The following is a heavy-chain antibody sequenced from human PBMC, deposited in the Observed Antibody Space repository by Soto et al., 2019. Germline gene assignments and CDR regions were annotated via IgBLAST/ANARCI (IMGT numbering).Heavy chain of an antibody. J-gene: IGHJ4*02. V-gene: IGHV3-30*18. D-gene: IGHD6-19*01. CDR1: GFTFSDYA. CDR2: VSHDGRNT. CDR3: AKGGRQWLVTSDFNY. Sequence: VQLVESGGGVVQPGSSLRLSCAASGFTFSDYAMHWVRQAPGKGLEWVAVVSHDGRNTHYADSVKGRFTISRDSSKNTVSLEMTSLIAEDTAVYYCAKGGRQWLVTSDFNYWGQGALVTVSS.